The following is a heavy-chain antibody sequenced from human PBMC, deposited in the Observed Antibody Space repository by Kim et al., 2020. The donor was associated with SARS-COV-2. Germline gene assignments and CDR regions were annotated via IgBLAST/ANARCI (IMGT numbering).Heavy chain of an antibody. Sequence: RFQGRVTITRDTSASTAYMELGSLRSEDTAVYYCARDLELNYYYYGMDVWGQGTTVTVSS. CDR3: ARDLELNYYYYGMDV. J-gene: IGHJ6*02. D-gene: IGHD3-10*01. V-gene: IGHV1-3*01.